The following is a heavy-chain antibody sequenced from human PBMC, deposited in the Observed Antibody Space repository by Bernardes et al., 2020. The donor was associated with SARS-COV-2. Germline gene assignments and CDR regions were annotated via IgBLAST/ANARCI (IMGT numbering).Heavy chain of an antibody. V-gene: IGHV1-3*01. CDR1: GYTFIGDV. CDR3: ARESVVGDTDGLDG. J-gene: IGHJ6*02. Sequence: ASVSVSCKASGYTFIGDVVNWLRQAPGQRLEWMGWIKVYNGDIKHPQHFQGRVIITRDTSARTVYMEMRSLRSEDTAVYYCARESVVGDTDGLDGWGQGTTVTVSS. D-gene: IGHD1-26*01. CDR2: IKVYNGDI.